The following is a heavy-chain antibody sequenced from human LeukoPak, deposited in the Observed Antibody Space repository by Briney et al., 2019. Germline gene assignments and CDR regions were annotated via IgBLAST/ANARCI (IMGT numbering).Heavy chain of an antibody. V-gene: IGHV1-69*06. CDR1: GGTFSSYA. D-gene: IGHD2-21*01. J-gene: IGHJ4*02. Sequence: SVKVSCKASGGTFSSYAISWVRQAPGQGLEWMGGIIPIFGTANYAQKFQGRVTITADKSTSTAYVELSSLRSEDTAVYYCTIIPNVILFTHYFEYWGQGTLVTVSS. CDR2: IIPIFGTA. CDR3: TIIPNVILFTHYFEY.